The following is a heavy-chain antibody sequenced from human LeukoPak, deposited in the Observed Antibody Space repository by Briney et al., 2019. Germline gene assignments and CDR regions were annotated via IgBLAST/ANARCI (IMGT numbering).Heavy chain of an antibody. CDR1: GGSISSSSYY. Sequence: ASETLSLTCTVSGGSISSSSYYWGWIRQPPGKGLEWIGSIYYSGSTYYNQSLKSRVTISVDTSKNQFSLKLSSVTAADTAVYYCARQPGNPYSTFDPWGQGTLVTVSS. J-gene: IGHJ5*02. CDR2: IYYSGST. CDR3: ARQPGNPYSTFDP. V-gene: IGHV4-39*01. D-gene: IGHD6-13*01.